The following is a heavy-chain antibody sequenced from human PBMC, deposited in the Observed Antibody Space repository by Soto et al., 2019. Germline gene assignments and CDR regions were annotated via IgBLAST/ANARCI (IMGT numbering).Heavy chain of an antibody. Sequence: CAVSGGSISSGGYSWSWIRQPPGQGLEWIAYIYYSGSTYYNPSLKSRVTISVDTSKNQFSLKLSSVTAADTAVYYCARLRRDGYNWDYWGQGTLVTVSS. CDR3: ARLRRDGYNWDY. D-gene: IGHD5-12*01. CDR2: IYYSGST. CDR1: GGSISSGGYS. J-gene: IGHJ4*02. V-gene: IGHV4-30-2*03.